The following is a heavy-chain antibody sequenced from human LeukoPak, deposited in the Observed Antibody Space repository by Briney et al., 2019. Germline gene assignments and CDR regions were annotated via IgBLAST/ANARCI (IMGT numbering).Heavy chain of an antibody. Sequence: GASVKVSCKTSGYTFNSYGISWLRQAPGQGLEWMGWISGYIDNTNYAQKFQGRVTMTKDTATSTAYVELRSLRSDDTAVYYCARDAMPRGYSSGWYGYFQHWGQGTLLTVSS. CDR3: ARDAMPRGYSSGWYGYFQH. CDR2: ISGYIDNT. V-gene: IGHV1-18*01. J-gene: IGHJ1*01. CDR1: GYTFNSYG. D-gene: IGHD5-12*01.